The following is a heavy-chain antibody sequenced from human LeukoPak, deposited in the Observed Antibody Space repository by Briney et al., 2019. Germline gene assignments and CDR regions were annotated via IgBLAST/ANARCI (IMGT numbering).Heavy chain of an antibody. J-gene: IGHJ4*02. CDR1: GCTFSSSA. CDR3: AKGRGSIAARHFDY. CDR2: ISGSGGST. Sequence: GGSLRLSCAASGCTFSSSAMNWVRQAPGKGLEWVSAISGSGGSTYYADSVKGRFTISRDNSKNTLYLQMNSLRAEDTAVYYCAKGRGSIAARHFDYWGQGTLVTVSS. D-gene: IGHD6-6*01. V-gene: IGHV3-23*01.